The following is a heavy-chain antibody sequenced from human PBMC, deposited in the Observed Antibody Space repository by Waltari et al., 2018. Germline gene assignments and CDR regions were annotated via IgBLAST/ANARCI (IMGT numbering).Heavy chain of an antibody. J-gene: IGHJ3*01. Sequence: QVQLQESGPGLVKPSQTLSLSCTVSGGSIKSGSYSWNWIRLPAGKGLEWIGRVHTRGNTDYNPSLKSRVTISLDTSSNQFSLRMTSVTAADTSVYYCAQGFSPDWYVLPTEMFHVWGQGTTVIVSS. CDR1: GGSIKSGSYS. D-gene: IGHD3-10*02. CDR2: VHTRGNT. CDR3: AQGFSPDWYVLPTEMFHV. V-gene: IGHV4-61*02.